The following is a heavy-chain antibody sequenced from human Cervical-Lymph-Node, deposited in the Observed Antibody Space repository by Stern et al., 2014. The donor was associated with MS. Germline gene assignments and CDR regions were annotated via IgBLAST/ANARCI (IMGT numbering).Heavy chain of an antibody. D-gene: IGHD4-23*01. V-gene: IGHV3-33*01. CDR3: AREGGNTAEYFQH. CDR2: IWYDGSNK. CDR1: GFTFSSYG. Sequence: LQLVESGGGVVQPGRSLRLAYAASGFTFSSYGMHWVRQAPGKGLEGVAVIWYDGSNKYYADSVQGRFTISRDNSKNTLYLQMNSLRAEDTAVYYCAREGGNTAEYFQHWGQGTLVTVSS. J-gene: IGHJ1*01.